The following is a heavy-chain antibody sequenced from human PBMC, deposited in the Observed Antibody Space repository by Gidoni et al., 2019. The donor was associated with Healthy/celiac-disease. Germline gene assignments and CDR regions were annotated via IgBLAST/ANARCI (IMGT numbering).Heavy chain of an antibody. V-gene: IGHV1-69*01. J-gene: IGHJ5*02. CDR3: ARGYGSGSYYNANWFDP. Sequence: PIFGTANYAQKFQGRVTITADESTSTAYMELSSLRSEDTAVYYCARGYGSGSYYNANWFDPWGQGTLVTVSS. CDR2: PIFGTA. D-gene: IGHD3-10*01.